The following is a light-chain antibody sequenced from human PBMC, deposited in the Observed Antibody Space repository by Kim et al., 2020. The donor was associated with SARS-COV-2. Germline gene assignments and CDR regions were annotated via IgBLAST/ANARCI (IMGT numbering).Light chain of an antibody. CDR1: QVISNS. CDR2: GAS. V-gene: IGKV1-27*01. Sequence: ASLGDRVTVPVRASQVISNSLAWDRQQPVKVPMLLIYGASTLRSGVPSRFIGIGSETDFTLTSSSLQPEDAATYYCQKYNSAPWTFGQGTKVDIK. J-gene: IGKJ1*01. CDR3: QKYNSAPWT.